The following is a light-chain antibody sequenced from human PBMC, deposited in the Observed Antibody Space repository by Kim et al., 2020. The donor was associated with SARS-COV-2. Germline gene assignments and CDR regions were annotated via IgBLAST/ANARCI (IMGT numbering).Light chain of an antibody. CDR3: NSRDTSGNHLV. CDR1: SLRTYY. J-gene: IGLJ3*02. V-gene: IGLV3-19*01. CDR2: GKH. Sequence: SSELTQDPAVSVALGQTVRITCQGDSLRTYYGSWYQQKPGQAPVLVIYGKHNRPSGIPDRFSGSTSGDTASLTITEAQAEDEADYSCNSRDTSGNHLVFG.